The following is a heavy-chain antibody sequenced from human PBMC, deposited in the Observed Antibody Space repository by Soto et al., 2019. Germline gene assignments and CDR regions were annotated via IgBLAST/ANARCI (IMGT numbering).Heavy chain of an antibody. CDR3: ARERGVVVAATRYFDY. CDR1: GFTFSSYG. J-gene: IGHJ4*02. V-gene: IGHV3-33*01. D-gene: IGHD2-15*01. Sequence: HPGGSLRLSCAASGFTFSSYGMHWVRQAPGKGLEWVAVIWYDGSNKYYADSVKGRFTISRDNSKNTLYLQMNSLRAEDTTVYYCARERGVVVAATRYFDYWGQGTLVTVSS. CDR2: IWYDGSNK.